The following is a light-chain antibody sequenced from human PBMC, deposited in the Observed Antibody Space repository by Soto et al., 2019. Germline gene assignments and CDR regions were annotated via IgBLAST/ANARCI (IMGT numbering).Light chain of an antibody. CDR3: QQYCSPGT. J-gene: IGKJ1*01. CDR1: QSVSNSY. Sequence: EIVLTQSPGTLSLSPGERATLSCRASQSVSNSYLAWYQQKPGQAPRLLIYGASSRATGIPDRFSGSGSGTDFTLTISRLEPEDFAVYYCQQYCSPGTFGQGTKVEIK. V-gene: IGKV3-20*01. CDR2: GAS.